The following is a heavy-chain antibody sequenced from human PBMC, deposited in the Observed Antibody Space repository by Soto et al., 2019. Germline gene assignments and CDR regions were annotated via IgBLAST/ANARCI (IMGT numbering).Heavy chain of an antibody. D-gene: IGHD2-15*01. CDR1: GGSFSGYY. CDR3: ARGRFVASLLDV. J-gene: IGHJ6*02. V-gene: IGHV4-34*01. CDR2: INHSGST. Sequence: QVQLQQWGAGLLKPSETLSLTCAVYGGSFSGYYWSWIRQPPGKGLEWIGEINHSGSTNYNPSLKSRVTISVDTSKNQCSLKLSSVTAADTAVYYCARGRFVASLLDVWGQGTTVTVSS.